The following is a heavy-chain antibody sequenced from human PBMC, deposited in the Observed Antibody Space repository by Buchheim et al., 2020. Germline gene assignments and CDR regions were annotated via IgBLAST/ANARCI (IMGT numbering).Heavy chain of an antibody. CDR1: GYTFTSYD. V-gene: IGHV1-8*01. CDR3: AALVYDSSGYYPLDRDY. D-gene: IGHD3-22*01. Sequence: QVQLVQSGAEVKKPGASVKVSCKASGYTFTSYDINWVRQATGQGLEWMGWMNPNSGNTGYAQKFQGRVTMTRDMSTSTAYMELSSLRSEDTAVYYCAALVYDSSGYYPLDRDYWGQGTL. CDR2: MNPNSGNT. J-gene: IGHJ4*02.